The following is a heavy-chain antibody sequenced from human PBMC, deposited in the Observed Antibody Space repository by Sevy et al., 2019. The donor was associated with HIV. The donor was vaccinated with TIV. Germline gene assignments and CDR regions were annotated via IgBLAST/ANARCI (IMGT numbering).Heavy chain of an antibody. CDR1: GFSLSGYG. V-gene: IGHV3-33*01. CDR2: IWYDGSNK. CDR3: ARESVAQAGIRYYFTY. J-gene: IGHJ4*02. Sequence: GGSLRLSCAASGFSLSGYGMHWVRQAPGKGLEWVAVIWYDGSNKEYADSVTGRFTISRDNSKNTLYLQMNSLRAEDTAVYYCARESVAQAGIRYYFTYWGQGALVTDSS. D-gene: IGHD6-19*01.